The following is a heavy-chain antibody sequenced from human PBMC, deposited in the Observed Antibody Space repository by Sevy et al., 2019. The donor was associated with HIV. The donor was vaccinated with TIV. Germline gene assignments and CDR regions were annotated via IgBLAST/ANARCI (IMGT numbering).Heavy chain of an antibody. CDR2: LSYSGGT. D-gene: IGHD3-10*01. J-gene: IGHJ3*02. V-gene: IGHV4-39*01. Sequence: SETLSLTCTVSGGSITSSSYYWSWIRQPPGKGLEWIGSLSYSGGTYYNPSLRSRVTISGDTSRTQFSLRLSSVTAADTAVHYCARPPRGDTISSFDIWGQGTMVTVSS. CDR3: ARPPRGDTISSFDI. CDR1: GGSITSSSYY.